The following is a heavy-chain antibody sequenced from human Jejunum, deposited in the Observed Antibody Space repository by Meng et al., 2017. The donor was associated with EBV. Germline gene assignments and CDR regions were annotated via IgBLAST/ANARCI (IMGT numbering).Heavy chain of an antibody. CDR2: VSSSGGAM. J-gene: IGHJ4*02. CDR1: GFSFSDYW. D-gene: IGHD4-23*01. CDR3: ARDPMYSGGNSGAFDY. V-gene: IGHV3-11*01. Sequence: QVQLVESGGGLVKPGGSVRLSCAASGFSFSDYWMTWIRQTPEQGLEWVAYVSSSGGAMYYADSVKGRFTISRDNVERSVYLQMNSLRADDTAVYYCARDPMYSGGNSGAFDYWGQGTLVTVSS.